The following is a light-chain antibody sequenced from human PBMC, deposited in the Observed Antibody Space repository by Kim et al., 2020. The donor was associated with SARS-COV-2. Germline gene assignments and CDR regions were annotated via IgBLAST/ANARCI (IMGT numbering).Light chain of an antibody. V-gene: IGKV3-15*01. Sequence: EVVMTQSPATLSVSPGERATLSCWTSQSVSANLAWYQQRPGQPPRLLIRGSSTRATGVPARFSGNGSGTEFTLTIDSLQSEDFAVYYCQQYDTWPLTFGGGTKVDIK. CDR1: QSVSAN. J-gene: IGKJ4*01. CDR3: QQYDTWPLT. CDR2: GSS.